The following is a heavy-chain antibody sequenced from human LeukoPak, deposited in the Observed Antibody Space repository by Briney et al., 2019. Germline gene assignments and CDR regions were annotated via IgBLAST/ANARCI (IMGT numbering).Heavy chain of an antibody. CDR2: TSYDGSNK. V-gene: IGHV3-30*04. Sequence: GGSLRLSCGGSGFTFSSYALHWVRQAPGKGLEWVAVTSYDGSNKYYGDSVKGRFTISRDNSKSTLYLQMNSLRTEDTAVYYCAGYADTTVYYFDYWGLGTLVTVSS. D-gene: IGHD1-1*01. CDR1: GFTFSSYA. CDR3: AGYADTTVYYFDY. J-gene: IGHJ4*01.